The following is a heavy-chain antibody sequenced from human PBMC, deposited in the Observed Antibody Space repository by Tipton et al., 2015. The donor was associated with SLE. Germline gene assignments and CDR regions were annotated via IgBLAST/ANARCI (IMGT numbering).Heavy chain of an antibody. D-gene: IGHD4-11*01. Sequence: SLRLSCAASGFTFSTYSMNWVRQAPGKGLEWVSSITSSSSYIYYADSVKGRFTISRDNSKNTLYLQMNSLRAEDTAVYYCARGLDYSNPDAFDIWGQGTMVTVSS. CDR3: ARGLDYSNPDAFDI. V-gene: IGHV3-21*01. CDR1: GFTFSTYS. CDR2: ITSSSSYI. J-gene: IGHJ3*02.